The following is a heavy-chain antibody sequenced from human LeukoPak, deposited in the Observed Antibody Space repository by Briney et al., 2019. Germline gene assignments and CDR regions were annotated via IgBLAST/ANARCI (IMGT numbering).Heavy chain of an antibody. CDR3: ATFPSSVAFDI. V-gene: IGHV4-38-2*02. CDR1: GYSVTTGYY. CDR2: VYHSGGS. D-gene: IGHD2-21*01. J-gene: IGHJ3*02. Sequence: SETLSLTCSVSGYSVTTGYYWGWVRQPPGKGLEWIGSVYHSGGSYYNPSLKSRVTISIDTSKNQFSVTLTSMTAADTAMYYCATFPSSVAFDIWGPGTMVIVSS.